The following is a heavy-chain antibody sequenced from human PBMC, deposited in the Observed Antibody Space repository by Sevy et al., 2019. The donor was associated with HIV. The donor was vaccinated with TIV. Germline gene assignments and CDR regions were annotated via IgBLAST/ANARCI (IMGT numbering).Heavy chain of an antibody. J-gene: IGHJ6*02. D-gene: IGHD5-18*01. Sequence: ASVKVSCKASGGTFSSYAISWVRQAPGQGLEWMGGIIPIFGTANYGQKFQGRVTITADESTSTAYMELSSLRSEDTAVYYCAEAVAARGYSYGPPYYGMDVWGQGTTVTVSS. CDR2: IIPIFGTA. CDR3: AEAVAARGYSYGPPYYGMDV. CDR1: GGTFSSYA. V-gene: IGHV1-69*13.